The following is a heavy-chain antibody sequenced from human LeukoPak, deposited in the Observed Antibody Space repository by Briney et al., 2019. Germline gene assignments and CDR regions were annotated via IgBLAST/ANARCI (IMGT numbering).Heavy chain of an antibody. V-gene: IGHV4-34*01. CDR2: INHSGST. J-gene: IGHJ4*02. D-gene: IGHD3-10*01. CDR1: GGSFSGYY. CDR3: ARTNFYYYGSGSPKLPFDY. Sequence: PSETLSLTCAVYGGSFSGYYWSWIRQPPGKGLEWIGEINHSGSTNYNPSLKSRVTISVDTSKNQFSLKLSSVTAADTAVYYCARTNFYYYGSGSPKLPFDYWGQGTLVTVSS.